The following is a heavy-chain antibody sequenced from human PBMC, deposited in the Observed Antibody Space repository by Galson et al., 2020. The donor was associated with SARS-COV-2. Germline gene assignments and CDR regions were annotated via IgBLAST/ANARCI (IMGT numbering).Heavy chain of an antibody. CDR2: IWFDGSNK. CDR3: ARDSGLSRYFDY. CDR1: GFSFSSYG. J-gene: IGHJ4*02. Sequence: GESLMISCAASGFSFSSYGMHWVRQAPGKGLEWVAVIWFDGSNKYYVDSVKGRFTISRDNSKNTLYLQMNSLRAEDTAVYYCARDSGLSRYFDYWGQGTLVTVSS. V-gene: IGHV3-33*01. D-gene: IGHD2-2*01.